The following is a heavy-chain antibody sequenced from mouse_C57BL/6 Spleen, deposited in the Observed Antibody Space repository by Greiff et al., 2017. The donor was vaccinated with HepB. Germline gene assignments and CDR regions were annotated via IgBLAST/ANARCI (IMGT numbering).Heavy chain of an antibody. CDR1: GYTFTSYW. CDR2: IDPSDSYT. Sequence: QVQLQQSGAELVMPGASVKLSCKASGYTFTSYWMHWVKQRPGQGLEWIGEIDPSDSYTNYNQKFKGKSTLTVDKSSSTAYMQLSSLTSEDSAVYYCARSGYYGNSFDVWGTGTTVTVSS. CDR3: ARSGYYGNSFDV. D-gene: IGHD2-1*01. J-gene: IGHJ1*03. V-gene: IGHV1-69*01.